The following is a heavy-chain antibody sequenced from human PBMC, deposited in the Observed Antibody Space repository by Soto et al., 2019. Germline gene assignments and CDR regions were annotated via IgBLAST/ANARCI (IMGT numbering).Heavy chain of an antibody. CDR2: IFWDDTE. D-gene: IGHD2-15*01. CDR3: AYALRGSSCSGARCYYFDY. J-gene: IGHJ4*02. V-gene: IGHV2-5*02. Sequence: GLDLEWLALIFWDDTERYRPSLQSRLTITRDTSNDQVVLSMTNIDPVDTATHFCAYALRGSSCSGARCYYFDYWGQGTLVTVSS.